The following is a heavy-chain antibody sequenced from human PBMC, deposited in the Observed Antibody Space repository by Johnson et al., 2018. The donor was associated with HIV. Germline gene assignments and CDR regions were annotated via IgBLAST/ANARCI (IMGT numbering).Heavy chain of an antibody. CDR1: GFTFSTSA. Sequence: QVQLVESGGGVVQPGRSQRLSCAASGFTFSTSAMHWVRQAPGKGMEWVAVISYDGSNKYYADSVKGRFTISRDNSKNTLYLQMNSLRAEDTAVYYCAREVYDSSGYYYDAFDIWGQGTMVTVSS. CDR2: ISYDGSNK. V-gene: IGHV3-30*04. D-gene: IGHD3-22*01. J-gene: IGHJ3*02. CDR3: AREVYDSSGYYYDAFDI.